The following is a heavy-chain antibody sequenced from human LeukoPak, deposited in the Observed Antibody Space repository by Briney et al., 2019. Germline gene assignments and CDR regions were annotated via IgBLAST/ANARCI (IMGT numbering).Heavy chain of an antibody. CDR3: ARGGDYYVSGSYLRF. J-gene: IGHJ1*01. CDR2: IYTSGST. CDR1: GGSFSSGGYY. V-gene: IGHV4-61*02. D-gene: IGHD3-10*01. Sequence: PSQTLSLTCTVSGGSFSSGGYYWSWIRQPAGKTLEWIGRIYTSGSTNYNPSLKSRVTISVDTSKNQFSLTLSSVTAADAAVYYCARGGDYYVSGSYLRFWGQGTLVTVSS.